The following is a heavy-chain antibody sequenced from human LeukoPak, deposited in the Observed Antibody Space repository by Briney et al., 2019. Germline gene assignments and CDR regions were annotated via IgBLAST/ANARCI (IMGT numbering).Heavy chain of an antibody. CDR2: IRYDGSNK. D-gene: IGHD6-13*01. Sequence: GGSLRLSCAASGFTFSSYGMHWVRQAPGKGLEWVTFIRYDGSNKYYADSVKGRFTISRDNAKNTLYLQMNSLRAEDTAVYYCATSFGPVIAAAGTGADWGQGTLVTVSS. J-gene: IGHJ4*02. V-gene: IGHV3-30*02. CDR1: GFTFSSYG. CDR3: ATSFGPVIAAAGTGAD.